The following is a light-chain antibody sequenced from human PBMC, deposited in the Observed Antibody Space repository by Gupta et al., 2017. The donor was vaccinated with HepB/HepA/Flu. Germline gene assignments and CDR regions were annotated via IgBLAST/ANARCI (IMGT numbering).Light chain of an antibody. CDR2: QDT. J-gene: IGLJ1*01. CDR3: QAWDSSTYYV. CDR1: KLGDKY. Sequence: SYELTQPPSVSVSPGQTACLTCSGDKLGDKYACWYQQKPGQSPVLLIYQDTKRPSGIPERFSGSNSGNTATLTISGTQAMDEADYYCQAWDSSTYYVFGTGTKVTVL. V-gene: IGLV3-1*01.